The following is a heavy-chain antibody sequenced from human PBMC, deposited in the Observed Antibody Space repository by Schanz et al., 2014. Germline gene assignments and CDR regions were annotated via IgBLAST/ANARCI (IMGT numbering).Heavy chain of an antibody. CDR2: IIPILGIA. Sequence: QVQLVQSGAEVKKPGSSVKVSCKASGGTFSSFGINWVRQAPGQGLEWMGRIIPILGIANYAQKFQGRVTITADRSTSTAYMDVSSLRSEDTAVYYCASSGAGYSSSWDFDYWGQGTLVTVSS. J-gene: IGHJ4*02. CDR1: GGTFSSFG. D-gene: IGHD6-13*01. CDR3: ASSGAGYSSSWDFDY. V-gene: IGHV1-69*02.